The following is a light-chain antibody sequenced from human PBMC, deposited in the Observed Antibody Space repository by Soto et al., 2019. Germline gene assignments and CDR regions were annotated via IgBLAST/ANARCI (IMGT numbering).Light chain of an antibody. J-gene: IGLJ2*01. V-gene: IGLV2-11*01. Sequence: HSVLTQPRSVSGSPGQSVTISCTGSSSDVGGYNYVSWYQQHPGKAPNLMIYDVSQRPSGVPDRFSGSKSGNTASLTISGLQAEDEADYYCCSYAGSVLFGGGTKVTVL. CDR3: CSYAGSVL. CDR1: SSDVGGYNY. CDR2: DVS.